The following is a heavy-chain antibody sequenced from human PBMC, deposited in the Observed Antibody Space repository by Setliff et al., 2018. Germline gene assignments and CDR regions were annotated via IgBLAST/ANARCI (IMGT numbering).Heavy chain of an antibody. CDR3: AREVLPLVREEAFYI. D-gene: IGHD2-2*01. CDR2: ISAYNGNT. Sequence: ASVKVSCKASGYTFTSYGISWVRQAPGQGLEWMGWISAYNGNTNYAQKLQGRVTMTTDTSTSTAYMELSSLRSEDTAVYYCAREVLPLVREEAFYIWGQGTMVTVSS. V-gene: IGHV1-18*01. CDR1: GYTFTSYG. J-gene: IGHJ3*02.